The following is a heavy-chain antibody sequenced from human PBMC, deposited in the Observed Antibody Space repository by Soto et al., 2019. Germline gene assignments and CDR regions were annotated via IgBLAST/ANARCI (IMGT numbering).Heavy chain of an antibody. Sequence: QLQLQASGSGLAKPSQTLSLTCAVSGGSISSGGYSWSWIRQPPGKGLEWIGYIYHSGSTYYNPSLKSRVTISVDRSKNQFALKLGSVTAADTAVYYCARGQVVAAQHWGQGTLVTVSS. CDR2: IYHSGST. V-gene: IGHV4-30-2*01. CDR1: GGSISSGGYS. CDR3: ARGQVVAAQH. J-gene: IGHJ4*02. D-gene: IGHD2-15*01.